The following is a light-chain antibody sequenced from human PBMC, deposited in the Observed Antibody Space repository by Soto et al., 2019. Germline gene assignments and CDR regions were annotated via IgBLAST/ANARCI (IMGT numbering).Light chain of an antibody. CDR2: GAS. CDR1: QSVYGTY. Sequence: EIVLTQSPGNLSLSPGERAPLSCRASQSVYGTYLAWYQQRPGQAPRLLIYGASSRATGIPDRFSGSGSGTDFTLTISRLEPEDSAVYYCQHYDNLPPLTFGGGTKVDIK. V-gene: IGKV3-20*01. J-gene: IGKJ4*01. CDR3: QHYDNLPPLT.